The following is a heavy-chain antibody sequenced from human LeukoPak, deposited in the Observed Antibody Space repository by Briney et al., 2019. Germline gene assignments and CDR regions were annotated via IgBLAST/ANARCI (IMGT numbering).Heavy chain of an antibody. CDR2: ISNSGTI. V-gene: IGHV3-11*04. CDR3: ARSYGDYDFRANY. D-gene: IGHD4-17*01. Sequence: PGGSLRLSCAASGFTLSDYYMSWIRQAPGKGLQWVSHISNSGTIYYADSVKGRFTISRDNAKNSLYLQMNSLRAKDTAVYYCARSYGDYDFRANYWGQGTLVTVSS. J-gene: IGHJ4*02. CDR1: GFTLSDYY.